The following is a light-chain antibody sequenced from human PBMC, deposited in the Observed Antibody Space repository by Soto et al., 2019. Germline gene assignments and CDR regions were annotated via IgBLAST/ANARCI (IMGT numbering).Light chain of an antibody. CDR3: QQYYSTPWT. Sequence: DIVLTQSPDSLAVSLGERDTINCKSSQTVLYTSYNKNYLAWYQQKPGQPPKLLIYWASTRESGVPDRFSGSGSGTDFPLTISSLQAEDVAVYYCQQYYSTPWTFGQGTKVEI. J-gene: IGKJ1*01. CDR1: QTVLYTSYNKNY. CDR2: WAS. V-gene: IGKV4-1*01.